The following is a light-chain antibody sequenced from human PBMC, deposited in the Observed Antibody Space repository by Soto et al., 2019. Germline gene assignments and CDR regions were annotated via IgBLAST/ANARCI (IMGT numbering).Light chain of an antibody. V-gene: IGLV4-69*01. CDR1: GGYSTYA. CDR3: QTWATGIPI. CDR2: LNSDGSH. J-gene: IGLJ2*01. Sequence: QSVLTQSPSASASLGASVTLTCTLTGGYSTYAIAWHQQQPEKGPRYLMNLNSDGSHTKGDGIPDRFSGSSSGAERYLTISSLRSEDEGDYYCQTWATGIPIFGGGTKLTVL.